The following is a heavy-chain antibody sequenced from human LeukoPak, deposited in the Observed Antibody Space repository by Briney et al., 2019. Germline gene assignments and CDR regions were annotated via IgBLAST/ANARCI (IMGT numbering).Heavy chain of an antibody. CDR1: GGSVSSSSYY. D-gene: IGHD3-3*01. V-gene: IGHV4-39*07. CDR2: IYYSGST. J-gene: IGHJ5*02. CDR3: ARVLRGPYYDFWSGYYYWFDP. Sequence: ETLSLTCSVSGGSVSSSSYYWGWIRQPPGKGPEWIGSIYYSGSTNYNPSLKSRVTISVDTSKNQFSLKLSSVTAADTAVYYCARVLRGPYYDFWSGYYYWFDPWGQGTLVTVSS.